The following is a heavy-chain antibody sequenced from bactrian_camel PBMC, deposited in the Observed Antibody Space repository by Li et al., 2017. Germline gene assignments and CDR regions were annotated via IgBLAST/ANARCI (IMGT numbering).Heavy chain of an antibody. D-gene: IGHD6*01. CDR1: GFTFDDSD. CDR3: AAQGGSWPSCLMAAYTY. CDR2: ISSDGST. Sequence: VQLVESGGDSVQAGGSLRLSCTASGFTFDDSDMGWYRQAPGNECELVSTISSDGSTNYADSVKGRYTISKDNAKNTLYLQMNSLKPEDTAMYYCAAQGGSWPSCLMAAYTYWGQGTQVTVS. J-gene: IGHJ4*01. V-gene: IGHV3S55*01.